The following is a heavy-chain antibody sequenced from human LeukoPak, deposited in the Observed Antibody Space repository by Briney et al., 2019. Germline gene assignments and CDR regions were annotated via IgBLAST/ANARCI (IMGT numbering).Heavy chain of an antibody. CDR3: ARDRGKLGYFDY. D-gene: IGHD3-10*01. V-gene: IGHV3-33*08. CDR2: IWYDGSKI. Sequence: GRSLRLSCAASGFTFSSYNMDWVRRAPGKGLEWVAVIWYDGSKIWYADSVKGRFTISRDNSMNTLYLQVNSLRAEDTAVYYCARDRGKLGYFDYWGQGTLVTVSS. CDR1: GFTFSSYN. J-gene: IGHJ4*02.